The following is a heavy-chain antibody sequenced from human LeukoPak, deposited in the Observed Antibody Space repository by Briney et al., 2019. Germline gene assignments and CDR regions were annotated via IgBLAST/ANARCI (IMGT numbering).Heavy chain of an antibody. D-gene: IGHD5-12*01. CDR3: ARAPEWGIYSGSEAFDI. V-gene: IGHV3-23*01. CDR1: GFTFSSYA. Sequence: PGGSLRLSCAASGFTFSSYAMSWVRQAPGKGLEWVSAISGSGGSTYYADSVKGRFTITRDNSKNTLYLQMNSLRAEDTAVYYCARAPEWGIYSGSEAFDIWGQGTMVTVSS. CDR2: ISGSGGST. J-gene: IGHJ3*02.